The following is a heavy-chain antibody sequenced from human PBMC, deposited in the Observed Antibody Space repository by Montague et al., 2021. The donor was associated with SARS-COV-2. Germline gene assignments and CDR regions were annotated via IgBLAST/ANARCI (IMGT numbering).Heavy chain of an antibody. CDR3: ARFPTSYYYDSKAAPATPDAFDI. J-gene: IGHJ3*02. D-gene: IGHD3-22*01. CDR1: GDSISTDNW. Sequence: SETLSLTCVVFGDSISTDNWWTWVRLPPGKGLEWVGEIYHTGSTKYKPSLKSRVTIFVDTSKNQFSLKLSSMIAADTAVYYCARFPTSYYYDSKAAPATPDAFDIWGQGTMVTVSS. CDR2: IYHTGST. V-gene: IGHV4-4*02.